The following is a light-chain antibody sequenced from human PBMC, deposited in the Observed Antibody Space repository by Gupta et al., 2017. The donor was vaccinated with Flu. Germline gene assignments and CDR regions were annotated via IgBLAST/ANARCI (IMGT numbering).Light chain of an antibody. CDR1: QDISNY. Sequence: DTQMTQSPSSLSASVGDRVTITCQASQDISNYLNWYQQKPGKAPKLLIYDASNLETGVPSRFSGSGSGTDFTFTISSLQPEDIATYYCQQYYNLPLTFGAGTKVEIK. CDR3: QQYYNLPLT. CDR2: DAS. V-gene: IGKV1-33*01. J-gene: IGKJ4*01.